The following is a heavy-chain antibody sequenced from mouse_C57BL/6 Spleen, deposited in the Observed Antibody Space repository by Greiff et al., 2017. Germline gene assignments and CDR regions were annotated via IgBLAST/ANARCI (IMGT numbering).Heavy chain of an antibody. CDR2: ISGGGGNT. V-gene: IGHV5-9*01. CDR1: GFTFSSYT. CDR3: ARFYYDYEAY. Sequence: EVKLMESGGGLVKPGGSLKLSCAASGFTFSSYTMSWVRQTPAKRLEWVATISGGGGNTYYPDSVKGRFTISRDNAKNTLYLQMSSRRSEDTALYYWARFYYDYEAYWGQGTLVTVSA. D-gene: IGHD2-4*01. J-gene: IGHJ3*01.